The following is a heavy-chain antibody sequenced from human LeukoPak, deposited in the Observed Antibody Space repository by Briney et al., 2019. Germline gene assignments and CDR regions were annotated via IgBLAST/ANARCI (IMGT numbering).Heavy chain of an antibody. J-gene: IGHJ4*02. D-gene: IGHD5-18*01. CDR1: GGSLSSTRYY. V-gene: IGHV4-39*01. Sequence: SETLSLTCTVSGGSLSSTRYYWGWIRQPPGKGLEWIGSIYYSANTYSNPSFKSRVTISVDTSKNQFSLKLSSVTAADTAVYYCARLMGDTPMVHFDYWGQGTLVTVSS. CDR3: ARLMGDTPMVHFDY. CDR2: IYYSANT.